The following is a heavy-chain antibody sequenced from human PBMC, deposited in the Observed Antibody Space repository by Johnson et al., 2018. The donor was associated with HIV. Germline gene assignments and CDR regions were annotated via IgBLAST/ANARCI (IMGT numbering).Heavy chain of an antibody. Sequence: MQLVESGGGLVQRGGSLRLSCAASGFTFSSYAMSWVRQAPGKGLEWVSAISGSGDSTYYADSVKGRFTISRDNSKNTLYLQMNSLRAEDTAVYYCAKAFEYSSSSMAFDIWGQGTMVTVSS. CDR2: ISGSGDST. CDR1: GFTFSSYA. V-gene: IGHV3-23*04. CDR3: AKAFEYSSSSMAFDI. J-gene: IGHJ3*02. D-gene: IGHD6-6*01.